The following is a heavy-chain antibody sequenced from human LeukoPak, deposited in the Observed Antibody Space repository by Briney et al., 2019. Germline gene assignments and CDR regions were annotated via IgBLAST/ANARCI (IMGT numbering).Heavy chain of an antibody. Sequence: TSETLSLTCTVSGGSISSGSYYWSWIRQPAGKGLEWIGRIYTSGSTNYNPSLKSRVTISVDTSKNQFSLKLSSVTAADTAVYYCARDFAYDSSGYYHINWFDPWGQGTLVTVSS. CDR3: ARDFAYDSSGYYHINWFDP. J-gene: IGHJ5*02. V-gene: IGHV4-61*02. D-gene: IGHD3-22*01. CDR2: IYTSGST. CDR1: GGSISSGSYY.